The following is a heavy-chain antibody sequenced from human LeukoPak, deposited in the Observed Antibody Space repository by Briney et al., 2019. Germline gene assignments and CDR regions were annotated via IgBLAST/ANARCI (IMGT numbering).Heavy chain of an antibody. CDR2: INPNSGGT. CDR3: ARDAAGYSSGWYSWFDP. CDR1: GYTFTGYY. V-gene: IGHV1-2*02. D-gene: IGHD6-19*01. Sequence: ASVKVSCKASGYTFTGYYMHWVRQAPGQGLEWMGWINPNSGGTNYAQKFQGRVTMTRDTSISTAYMELSRLRSDDTAVYYCARDAAGYSSGWYSWFDPWGQGTLVTVSS. J-gene: IGHJ5*02.